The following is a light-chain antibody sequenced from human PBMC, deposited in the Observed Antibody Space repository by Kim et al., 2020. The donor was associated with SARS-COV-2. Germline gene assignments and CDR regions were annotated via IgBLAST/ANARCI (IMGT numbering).Light chain of an antibody. V-gene: IGKV3-11*01. CDR2: DAS. CDR1: QSVSNY. Sequence: LSPGERAPLSCRASQSVSNYLAWYQQNPGHAPRLLIYDASNRATGVPARFSGSGSGTDFTLTINSLEPEDFAIYDCHQRDNWPRTFGQGTKVDIK. CDR3: HQRDNWPRT. J-gene: IGKJ1*01.